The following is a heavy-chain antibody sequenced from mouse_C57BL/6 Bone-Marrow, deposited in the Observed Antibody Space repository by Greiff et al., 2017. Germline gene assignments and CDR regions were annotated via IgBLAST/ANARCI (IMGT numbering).Heavy chain of an antibody. CDR2: IYPGSGNT. Sequence: VNLVESGAELVRPGASVKLSCKASGYTFTDYYINWVKQRPGQGLEWIARIYPGSGNTYYNEKFKGKATLTAEKSSSTAYMQLSSLTSEDSAVYFCARIYYGNYYAMDYWGQGTSVTVSS. J-gene: IGHJ4*01. CDR1: GYTFTDYY. CDR3: ARIYYGNYYAMDY. V-gene: IGHV1-76*01. D-gene: IGHD2-1*01.